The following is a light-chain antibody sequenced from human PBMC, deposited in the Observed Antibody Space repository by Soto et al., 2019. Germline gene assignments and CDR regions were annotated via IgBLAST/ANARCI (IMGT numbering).Light chain of an antibody. CDR2: RND. Sequence: QSVLTQPPSASGTPGQRVTISCSGSSSNIGRNYVYWYQQLPGTAPKLLIYRNDQRPSGVPDRLSGSKSGTSASLAISGLRSEDEADYYCVAWDDSLSGLYVFGTGTKLTVL. J-gene: IGLJ1*01. CDR1: SSNIGRNY. CDR3: VAWDDSLSGLYV. V-gene: IGLV1-47*01.